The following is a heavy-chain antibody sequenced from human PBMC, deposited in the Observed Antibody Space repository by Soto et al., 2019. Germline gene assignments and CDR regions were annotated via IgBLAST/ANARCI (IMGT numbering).Heavy chain of an antibody. CDR1: GFSFSTYG. CDR3: TRWNGYGDL. D-gene: IGHD1-1*01. Sequence: EMQLLESGGGLVQPGGSLRLSCVVSGFSFSTYGVTWVRQAPGKGLEWVCGVSGGSGVTHYTDSVKGRFTISGDDSKNTVYMQMHSLRGEDTAVYYCTRWNGYGDLWGQGTLVTVSS. J-gene: IGHJ5*02. CDR2: VSGGSGVT. V-gene: IGHV3-23*01.